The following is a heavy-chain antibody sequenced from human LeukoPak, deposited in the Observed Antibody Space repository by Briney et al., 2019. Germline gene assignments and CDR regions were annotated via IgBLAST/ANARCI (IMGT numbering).Heavy chain of an antibody. J-gene: IGHJ6*03. V-gene: IGHV6-1*01. CDR1: GDSVSSNSAA. D-gene: IGHD3-10*01. Sequence: SQTLSLTCAISGDSVSSNSAAWNWIRQSPSRGLEWLGRTYYRSKWYNDYAVSVKSRITINPDTSKNQFSLQLNSVTPEDTAVYYCARAIFPRLLWFGELLDTKYYMDVWGKGTTVTISS. CDR2: TYYRSKWYN. CDR3: ARAIFPRLLWFGELLDTKYYMDV.